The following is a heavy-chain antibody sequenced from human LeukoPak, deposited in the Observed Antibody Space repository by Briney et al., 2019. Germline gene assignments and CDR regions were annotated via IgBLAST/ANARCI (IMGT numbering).Heavy chain of an antibody. CDR1: GFTVTVSSNY. V-gene: IGHV3-53*01. J-gene: IGHJ4*02. CDR3: SNLYSSNY. CDR2: IYSGGTT. D-gene: IGHD6-13*01. Sequence: TGGSLRLSCVVSGFTVTVSSNYMTWVRQAPGKGLEWVSVIYSGGTTYYADSVKGRFTISRDNSKNTLYLQMNSLRAEDTAVYYCSNLYSSNYWGQGTLVTVSS.